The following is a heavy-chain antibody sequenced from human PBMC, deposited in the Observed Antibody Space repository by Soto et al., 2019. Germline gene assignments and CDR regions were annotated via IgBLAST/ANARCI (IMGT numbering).Heavy chain of an antibody. CDR2: IIPLFSTP. D-gene: IGHD2-15*01. V-gene: IGHV1-69*12. Sequence: QVQLVQSGAEVKKPGSSVTVSCKASGGTFGNSAISWVRQAHGQGLEWMGGIIPLFSTPDYAQKFKGRVMITADVCTTTALMELPIRKSDDPAVYYCGRVKDRQQIGGKYYYGLDVCGQVTSVTVSS. CDR3: GRVKDRQQIGGKYYYGLDV. J-gene: IGHJ6*02. CDR1: GGTFGNSA.